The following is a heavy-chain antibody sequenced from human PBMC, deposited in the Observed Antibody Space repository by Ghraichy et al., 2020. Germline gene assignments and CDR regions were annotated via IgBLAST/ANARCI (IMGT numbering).Heavy chain of an antibody. CDR1: GFTFSSYG. J-gene: IGHJ6*03. CDR2: ISSSSSTI. D-gene: IGHD3-3*01. Sequence: GGSLRLSCAASGFTFSSYGMNWVRQAPGKGLEWVSYISSSSSTIYYADSVKGRFTISRDTAKNSLYLQMNSLRAEDTAVYYCARETYYDFWSGTRFYYYYYYVDVWGKGTTVTVSS. CDR3: ARETYYDFWSGTRFYYYYYYVDV. V-gene: IGHV3-48*01.